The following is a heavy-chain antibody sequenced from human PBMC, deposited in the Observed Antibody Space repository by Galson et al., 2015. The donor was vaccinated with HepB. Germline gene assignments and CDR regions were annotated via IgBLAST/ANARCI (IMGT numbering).Heavy chain of an antibody. CDR1: GYSFSNYW. D-gene: IGHD3-22*01. CDR2: IYSGDSET. V-gene: IGHV5-51*01. Sequence: QSGAEVKNPGDSLKISCKGSGYSFSNYWIGWVRQMPGKGLEWMGIIYSGDSETTYSPSFQGQVTISADKSISTAYLQWSSLKASDTAMYYCARHGHDTNDAFDIWGQGTMVTGSS. J-gene: IGHJ3*02. CDR3: ARHGHDTNDAFDI.